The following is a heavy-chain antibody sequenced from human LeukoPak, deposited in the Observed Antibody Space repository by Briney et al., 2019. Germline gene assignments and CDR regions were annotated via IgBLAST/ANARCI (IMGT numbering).Heavy chain of an antibody. CDR1: GGSISSGGYS. CDR2: IYHSGST. Sequence: SETLSLTCAVSGGSISSGGYSWSWTRQPPGKGLEWIGYIYHSGSTYYNPSLKSRVTISVDRSKNQFSLKLSSVTAADTAVYYCARAGGYYTAFDYWGQGTLVTVSS. CDR3: ARAGGYYTAFDY. J-gene: IGHJ4*02. D-gene: IGHD3-3*01. V-gene: IGHV4-30-2*01.